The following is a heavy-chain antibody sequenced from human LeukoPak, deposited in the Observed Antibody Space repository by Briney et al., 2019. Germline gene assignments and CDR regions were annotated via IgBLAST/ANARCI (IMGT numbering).Heavy chain of an antibody. CDR2: ISSSSSYI. J-gene: IGHJ3*02. V-gene: IGHV3-21*01. D-gene: IGHD1-26*01. CDR3: ALHQEWELPYANAFDI. CDR1: GFTFSSYS. Sequence: PGGSLRLSCAASGFTFSSYSMNWVRQAPGKGLEWVSSISSSSSYIYYADSVKGRFTISRDNAKNSLYLQMNSLRAEDTAVYYCALHQEWELPYANAFDIWGQGTMVTVSS.